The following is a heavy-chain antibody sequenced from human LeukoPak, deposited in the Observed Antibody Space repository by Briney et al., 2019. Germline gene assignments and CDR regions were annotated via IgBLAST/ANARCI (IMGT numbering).Heavy chain of an antibody. CDR2: IKQDGSEK. Sequence: GGSLRLSCAASGFTFSSYWMSWVRQAPGKGLEWVANIKQDGSEKYYVDSVKGRFTISRDNAKNSLYLQMNSLRAEDTAVYYCARLADIVVVPAAMNYFDYWGQGTLVTVSS. D-gene: IGHD2-2*01. CDR1: GFTFSSYW. J-gene: IGHJ4*02. CDR3: ARLADIVVVPAAMNYFDY. V-gene: IGHV3-7*01.